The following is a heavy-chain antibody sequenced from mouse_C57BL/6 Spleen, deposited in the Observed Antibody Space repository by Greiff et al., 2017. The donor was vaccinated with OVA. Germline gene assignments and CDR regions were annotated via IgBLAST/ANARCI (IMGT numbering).Heavy chain of an antibody. D-gene: IGHD1-1*01. V-gene: IGHV1-81*01. Sequence: VQLQQSGAELARPGASVKLSCKASGYTFTSYGISWVKQRTGQGLEWIGEIYPRSGNTYYNEKFKGKATLTADKSSSTAYMELRSLTSEDSAVYFCARGTTVVAEDYAMDYWGQGTSVTVSS. CDR3: ARGTTVVAEDYAMDY. CDR2: IYPRSGNT. CDR1: GYTFTSYG. J-gene: IGHJ4*01.